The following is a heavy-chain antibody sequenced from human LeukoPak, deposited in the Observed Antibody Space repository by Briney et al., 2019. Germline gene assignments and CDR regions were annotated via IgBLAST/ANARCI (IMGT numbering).Heavy chain of an antibody. CDR3: ARRGSSSLIDY. CDR2: ISSSGSTI. V-gene: IGHV3-11*04. CDR1: GFTFSDYY. Sequence: GGSLRLSCAASGFTFSDYYMNWVRQAPGKGLEWVSYISSSGSTIYYADSVKGRFTISRDNAKNSLYLQMNSLRAEDTAVYYCARRGSSSLIDYWGQGPLVTVSS. D-gene: IGHD6-6*01. J-gene: IGHJ4*02.